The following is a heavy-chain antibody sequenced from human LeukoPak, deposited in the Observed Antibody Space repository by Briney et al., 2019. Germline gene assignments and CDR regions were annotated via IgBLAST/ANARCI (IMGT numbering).Heavy chain of an antibody. CDR3: ARVYDYYDSSGPGG. J-gene: IGHJ4*02. D-gene: IGHD3-22*01. V-gene: IGHV3-48*01. CDR1: GFTFSSYS. CDR2: ISSSSSTI. Sequence: GGSLRLSCAASGFTFSSYSMNWVRQAPGKGLEWVSYISSSSSTIYYADSVKGRFTISRDNAKNSLYLQMNSLRAEDTAVYYCARVYDYYDSSGPGGWGQGTLVTVSS.